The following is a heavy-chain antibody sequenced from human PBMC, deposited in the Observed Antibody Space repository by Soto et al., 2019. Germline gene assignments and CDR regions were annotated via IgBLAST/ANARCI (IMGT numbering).Heavy chain of an antibody. D-gene: IGHD5-18*01. Sequence: GASVKVSCKASGYIFNSYGISWVRQAPGQGLEWMGWISVYNGNTNYAQKFQDRVTMTTDTSTSTAYIELRRLRSDDTSVYYCATGYTSLVYGLDVWGQGTTVTVSS. V-gene: IGHV1-18*04. J-gene: IGHJ6*02. CDR2: ISVYNGNT. CDR3: ATGYTSLVYGLDV. CDR1: GYIFNSYG.